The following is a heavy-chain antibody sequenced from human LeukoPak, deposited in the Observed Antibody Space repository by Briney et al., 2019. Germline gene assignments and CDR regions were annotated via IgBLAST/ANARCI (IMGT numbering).Heavy chain of an antibody. J-gene: IGHJ3*02. D-gene: IGHD6-13*01. CDR3: ARCLDRAAGLPRAFDI. CDR2: INHSGST. V-gene: IGHV4-39*07. CDR1: GGSISSSSYY. Sequence: PSETLSLTCTVSGGSISSSSYYWSWIRQPPGKGLEWIGEINHSGSTNYNPSLKSRVTISVDTSKNQFSLKLSSVTAADTAVYYCARCLDRAAGLPRAFDIWGQGTMVTVSS.